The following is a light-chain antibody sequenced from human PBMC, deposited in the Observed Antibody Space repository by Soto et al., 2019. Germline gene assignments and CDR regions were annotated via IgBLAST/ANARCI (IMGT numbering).Light chain of an antibody. J-gene: IGKJ5*01. Sequence: DIQLTQSPSFLSASVGDRVTITCRASQGISSYLAWYQQKPGKAPKLLIYAASTLQSGVPSRFSGSGSGTEFTLTISSLQPEDFATYYCQQLNSYPTFGQGTRREMK. CDR1: QGISSY. CDR3: QQLNSYPT. CDR2: AAS. V-gene: IGKV1-9*01.